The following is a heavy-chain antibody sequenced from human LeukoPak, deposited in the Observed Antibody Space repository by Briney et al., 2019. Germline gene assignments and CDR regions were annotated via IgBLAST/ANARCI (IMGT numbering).Heavy chain of an antibody. J-gene: IGHJ4*02. D-gene: IGHD2-2*01. CDR2: ISAYNGNT. CDR1: GHTFTSYG. CDR3: ARSFLRGLVVVPAATGVGY. Sequence: GASVKVSCKASGHTFTSYGISWVRQAPGQGLEWMGWISAYNGNTNYAQKLQGRVTMTTDTSTSTAYMELRSLRSDDTAVYYCARSFLRGLVVVPAATGVGYWGQGTLVTVSS. V-gene: IGHV1-18*01.